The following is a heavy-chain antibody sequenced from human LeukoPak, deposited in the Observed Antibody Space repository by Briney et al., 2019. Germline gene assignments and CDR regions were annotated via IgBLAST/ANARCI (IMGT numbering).Heavy chain of an antibody. Sequence: PGGSLRLSCTASGFTVISYPMHWVCQAPGKGLEWMAVISVDTRNTYYADSVRGRFTISRDSSKNTVYLEMKSLRPEDTAVYYCARDKEGPYYYERGGDAFDIWGQGTTVIVSS. V-gene: IGHV3-30*04. CDR1: GFTVISYP. D-gene: IGHD3-22*01. CDR3: ARDKEGPYYYERGGDAFDI. CDR2: ISVDTRNT. J-gene: IGHJ3*02.